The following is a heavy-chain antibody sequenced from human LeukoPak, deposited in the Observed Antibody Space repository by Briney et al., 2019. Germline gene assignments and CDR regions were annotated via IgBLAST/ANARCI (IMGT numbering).Heavy chain of an antibody. CDR2: ISAYNGNT. CDR3: ARGDYYDSNGDYNC. V-gene: IGHV1-18*01. D-gene: IGHD3-22*01. CDR1: GYTFTSYG. J-gene: IGHJ4*02. Sequence: ASVKVSCKASGYTFTSYGISWVRQAPGQGLEWMGWISAYNGNTNYAQKLQGRVTMTTDTSTSTAYMELRSLRSDDTAVYYCARGDYYDSNGDYNCWGQGTLVTVSS.